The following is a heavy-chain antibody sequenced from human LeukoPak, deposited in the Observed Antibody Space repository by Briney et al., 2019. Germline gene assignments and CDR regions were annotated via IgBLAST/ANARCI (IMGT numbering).Heavy chain of an antibody. D-gene: IGHD3-22*01. CDR1: GYTFTSYD. V-gene: IGHV1-8*03. CDR3: ATLVVVIVDDAFDI. J-gene: IGHJ3*02. Sequence: ASVKVSCKASGYTFTSYDINWVRQATGQGLEWMGWMNPNSGNTGYAQKFQGRVTITRNTSISTAYMELSSLRSEDTAVYYCATLVVVIVDDAFDIWGQGTMVTVSS. CDR2: MNPNSGNT.